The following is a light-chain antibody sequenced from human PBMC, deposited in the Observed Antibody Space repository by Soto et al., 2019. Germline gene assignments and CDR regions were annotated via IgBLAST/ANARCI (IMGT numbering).Light chain of an antibody. Sequence: QSALTQPASVSGSPGQSITISCTGTSSDVGGFDYVSWYQHHPGKAPKLMIYDVTSRPSGVSSRFSGFKSGNTASLTISGLQAEDEADYYCTSYTSSSTLGVFGGGTKLTVL. V-gene: IGLV2-14*03. CDR2: DVT. CDR1: SSDVGGFDY. J-gene: IGLJ2*01. CDR3: TSYTSSSTLGV.